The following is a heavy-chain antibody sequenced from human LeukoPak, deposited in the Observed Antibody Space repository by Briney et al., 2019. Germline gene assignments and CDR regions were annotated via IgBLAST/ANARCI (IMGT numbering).Heavy chain of an antibody. D-gene: IGHD2-21*02. V-gene: IGHV4-31*03. CDR3: ARDIAYCGGDCYSNPSWFDP. Sequence: PSETLSLTCTVSRGSISSGGYYWSWIRQHPGKGLEWIGYIYYSGSTYYNPSLKSRVTISVDTSKNQFSLKLSSVTAADTAVYYCARDIAYCGGDCYSNPSWFDPWGQGTLVTVSS. CDR1: RGSISSGGYY. J-gene: IGHJ5*02. CDR2: IYYSGST.